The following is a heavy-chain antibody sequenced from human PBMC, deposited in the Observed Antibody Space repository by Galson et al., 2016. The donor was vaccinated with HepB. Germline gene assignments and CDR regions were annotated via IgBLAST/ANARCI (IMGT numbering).Heavy chain of an antibody. D-gene: IGHD3-10*01. CDR3: AREGMIWFGASSPDPFYFDS. J-gene: IGHJ4*02. CDR1: GFNFSDYY. Sequence: SLRLSCATSGFNFSDYYMTWIRQAPGKGLEWVSYISSAGSHTKYADSVKGRFTISRDNAKSTLSLHINSLRAEDTAVYFCAREGMIWFGASSPDPFYFDSWGQGTPVTVSS. CDR2: ISSAGSHT. V-gene: IGHV3-11*06.